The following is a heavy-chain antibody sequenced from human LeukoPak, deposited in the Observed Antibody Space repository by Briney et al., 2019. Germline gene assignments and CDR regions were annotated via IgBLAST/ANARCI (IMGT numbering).Heavy chain of an antibody. CDR2: IRSKAYGGTA. CDR3: TRDRGAYNLYDY. J-gene: IGHJ4*02. V-gene: IGHV3-49*03. D-gene: IGHD1-1*01. CDR1: GFTFGDDG. Sequence: GESLRLSCTASGFTFGDDGMSWFRQAPGKGLEWIGFIRSKAYGGTAEYAASVKGRFTISRDDSKAIAYLQMNSLKTEDTAVYHCTRDRGAYNLYDYWGQGTLVTVSS.